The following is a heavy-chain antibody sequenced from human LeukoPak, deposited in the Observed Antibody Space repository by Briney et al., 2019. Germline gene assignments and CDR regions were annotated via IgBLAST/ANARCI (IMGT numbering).Heavy chain of an antibody. Sequence: PSETLSLTCTVSGGSISSYYWSWIRQPAGKGLEWIGRIYTSGSTNYNPSLKSRVTMSVDTSKNQFSLKLSSVTAADTAVYYCAREPPLPYGSGSPLGYFDYWGQGTLVTVCS. J-gene: IGHJ4*02. CDR1: GGSISSYY. D-gene: IGHD3-10*01. CDR3: AREPPLPYGSGSPLGYFDY. CDR2: IYTSGST. V-gene: IGHV4-4*07.